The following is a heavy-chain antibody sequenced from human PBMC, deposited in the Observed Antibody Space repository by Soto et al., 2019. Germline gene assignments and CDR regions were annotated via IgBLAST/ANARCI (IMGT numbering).Heavy chain of an antibody. D-gene: IGHD1-26*01. J-gene: IGHJ4*02. CDR2: IYYSGST. CDR3: ARYYLSFFDY. V-gene: IGHV4-39*01. Sequence: SETLSLTCIVSGDSVTFCYYWCWIRQPPGKGLEWIGSIYYSGSTYYNPSLKSRVTISVDTSKNQFSLKLSSVTAADTAVYYCARYYLSFFDYWGQGTLVTVSS. CDR1: GDSVTFCYY.